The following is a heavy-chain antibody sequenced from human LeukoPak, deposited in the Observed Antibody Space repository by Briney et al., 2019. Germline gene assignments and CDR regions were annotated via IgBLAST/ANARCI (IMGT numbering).Heavy chain of an antibody. V-gene: IGHV3-21*01. D-gene: IGHD6-13*01. CDR1: AFTFSSYS. CDR2: ISSSSTNI. Sequence: GGSLSLSCAASAFTFSSYSMNWVRQAPGKGLKWVSSISSSSTNIYYADSVKGPFTISRDNAKNSLYLQMNSLRAEDTAVCYCARGLTYSSSPIWFDPWGQGTLVTVSS. J-gene: IGHJ5*02. CDR3: ARGLTYSSSPIWFDP.